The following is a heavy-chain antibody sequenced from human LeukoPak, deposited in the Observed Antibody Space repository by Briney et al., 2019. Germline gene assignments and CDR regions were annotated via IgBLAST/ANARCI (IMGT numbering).Heavy chain of an antibody. CDR2: ISGSGDTA. CDR1: GFTFSSYA. CDR3: AKDDCSGGSCYSSGNDAFDI. J-gene: IGHJ3*02. D-gene: IGHD2-15*01. Sequence: PGGSLRLSCAASGFTFSSYAMSWVRQAPGKGLEWVSLISGSGDTAYYADSVKGRFTISRDNSKNTLYLQMSSLRAEDTAAYYCAKDDCSGGSCYSSGNDAFDIWGQGTMVTVSS. V-gene: IGHV3-23*01.